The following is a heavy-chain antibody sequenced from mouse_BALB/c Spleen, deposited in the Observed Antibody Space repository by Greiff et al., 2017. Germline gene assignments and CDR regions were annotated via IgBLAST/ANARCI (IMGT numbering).Heavy chain of an antibody. Sequence: EVKLMESGGGLVKPGGSLKLSCAASGFAFSSYDMSWVRQTPEKRLEWVAYISSGGGSTYYPDTVKGRFTISRDNAKNTLYLQMSSLKSEDTAMYYCARHLLRDYAMDYWGQGTSVTVSS. J-gene: IGHJ4*01. V-gene: IGHV5-12-1*01. D-gene: IGHD2-12*01. CDR3: ARHLLRDYAMDY. CDR2: ISSGGGST. CDR1: GFAFSSYD.